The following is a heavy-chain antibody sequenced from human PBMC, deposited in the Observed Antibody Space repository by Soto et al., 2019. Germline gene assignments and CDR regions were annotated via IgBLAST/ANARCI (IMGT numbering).Heavy chain of an antibody. D-gene: IGHD5-18*01. Sequence: PSETLSLTCAVYGGSFSGYYWSWIRQPPGKGLEWIGEINHSGSTNYNPSLKSRVTISVDTSKNQFSLKLSSVTAADTAVYYCARWLRYSYGSRPFDYWGQGTLVTVSS. CDR1: GGSFSGYY. CDR2: INHSGST. V-gene: IGHV4-34*01. J-gene: IGHJ4*02. CDR3: ARWLRYSYGSRPFDY.